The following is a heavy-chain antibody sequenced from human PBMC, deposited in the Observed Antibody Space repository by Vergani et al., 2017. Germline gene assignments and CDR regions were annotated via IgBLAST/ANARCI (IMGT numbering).Heavy chain of an antibody. CDR3: ARGSTIFGGGGWFDP. CDR2: IYTSWSH. CDR1: GGSISSGSYY. D-gene: IGHD3-3*01. J-gene: IGHJ5*02. Sequence: QVQLQESGPGLVKPSQTLSLTCTVSGGSISSGSYYWSWIRQPAGKGLEWIGRIYTSWSHNYNPSLKRRVTMSVDTSMNQFSLKLSSVTAADTAVYYCARGSTIFGGGGWFDPWGQGTLVTVSS. V-gene: IGHV4-61*02.